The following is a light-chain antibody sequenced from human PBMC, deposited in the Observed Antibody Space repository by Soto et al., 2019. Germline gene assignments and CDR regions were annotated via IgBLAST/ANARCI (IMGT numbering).Light chain of an antibody. CDR3: MQRRHLPIT. CDR2: DAS. CDR1: QSLLYGDGKTY. Sequence: DVVLSQAPLSLFVTPGQPASMSCKSSQSLLYGDGKTYLYWYLQRPGQPPQLLIYDASNRLSEVSDRFSGCGSGIYFTLTISRVEAYGLGVYYCMQRRHLPITFGQGTLLEIK. V-gene: IGKV2D-29*01. J-gene: IGKJ5*01.